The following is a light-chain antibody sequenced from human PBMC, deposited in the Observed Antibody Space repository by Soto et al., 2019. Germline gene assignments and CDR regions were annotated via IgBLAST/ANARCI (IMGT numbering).Light chain of an antibody. CDR3: QQYNTYSS. CDR1: QSISNW. J-gene: IGKJ2*03. CDR2: KAS. V-gene: IGKV1-5*03. Sequence: DIQMTQSPSTLSASVGDRVTITCRASQSISNWLAWYQQKPGKAPRLLIYKASSLKSGVPFRFSGSGSGTEFTLTISSLQPDDFATYFCQQYNTYSSFGQGTKLEI.